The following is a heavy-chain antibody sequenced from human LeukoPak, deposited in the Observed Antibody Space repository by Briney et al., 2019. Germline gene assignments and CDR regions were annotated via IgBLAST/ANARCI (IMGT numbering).Heavy chain of an antibody. Sequence: ASVKVSCKASGYTFTGYYMHWVRQAPGQGLEWMGWISAYNGNTNYAQKLQGRVTMTTDTSTSTAYMELRSLRSDDTAVYYCARVPSARIQLWSYYFDYWGQGTLVTVSS. CDR1: GYTFTGYY. CDR3: ARVPSARIQLWSYYFDY. CDR2: ISAYNGNT. J-gene: IGHJ4*02. D-gene: IGHD5-18*01. V-gene: IGHV1-18*04.